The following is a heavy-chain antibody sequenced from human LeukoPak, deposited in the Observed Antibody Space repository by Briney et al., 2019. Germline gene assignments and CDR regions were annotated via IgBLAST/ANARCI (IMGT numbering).Heavy chain of an antibody. J-gene: IGHJ4*02. Sequence: GGSLRLSCAASGLTFSSYSMNWVRQAPGKGLEWVSYISSSSSTIYYADSVKGRFTISRDNAKNSLYLQMNSLRAEDTALYYCARQADTAMLIWSFTDYWGQGTLVTVSS. CDR3: ARQADTAMLIWSFTDY. D-gene: IGHD5-18*01. CDR2: ISSSSSTI. CDR1: GLTFSSYS. V-gene: IGHV3-48*04.